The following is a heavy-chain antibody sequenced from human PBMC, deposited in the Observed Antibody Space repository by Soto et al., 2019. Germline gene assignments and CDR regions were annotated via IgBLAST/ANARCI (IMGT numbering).Heavy chain of an antibody. CDR3: TIVVVPAAML. CDR1: GFTFSGSG. Sequence: GGSLRLSCVASGFTFSGSGMHWVRQASGKGLEWVGRIRSKANNYATAFAASVKGRFTISRDDSKNTAYLQMNSLKSEDTAVYYCTIVVVPAAMLWGQGTLVTVSS. V-gene: IGHV3-73*01. CDR2: IRSKANNYAT. J-gene: IGHJ4*02. D-gene: IGHD2-2*01.